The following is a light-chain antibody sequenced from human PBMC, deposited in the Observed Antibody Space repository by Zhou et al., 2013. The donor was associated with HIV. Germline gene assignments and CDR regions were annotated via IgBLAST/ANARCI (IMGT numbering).Light chain of an antibody. Sequence: DIQMTQSPSSLSASVGDRVTITCRASQSISDYLNWYQQKPGKAPKLLIYATSSLQSGVPSRFSGSGSGTDFTLTVSSLQPEDFATYYCQQSYSSPPVFGQGTKLEI. J-gene: IGKJ2*01. CDR1: QSISDY. V-gene: IGKV1-39*01. CDR2: ATS. CDR3: QQSYSSPPV.